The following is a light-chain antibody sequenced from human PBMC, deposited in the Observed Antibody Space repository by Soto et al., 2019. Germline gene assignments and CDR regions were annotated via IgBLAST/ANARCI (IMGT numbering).Light chain of an antibody. CDR2: DAS. V-gene: IGKV3-11*01. CDR3: QQRNSWPRT. J-gene: IGKJ1*01. Sequence: EIVLTQSPATLSLSPGERATLSCRASQSISADLAWYQQKPGQPPRLLIYDASNRATGIPARFSGSGSRTDFSLTITGLEPDDFVVYYCQQRNSWPRTYGQGTKVEIK. CDR1: QSISAD.